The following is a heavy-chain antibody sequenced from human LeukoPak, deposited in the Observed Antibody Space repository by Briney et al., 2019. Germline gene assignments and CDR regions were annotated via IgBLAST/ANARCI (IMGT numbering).Heavy chain of an antibody. CDR3: ARATAPSYDSSGYYY. J-gene: IGHJ4*02. CDR1: GFTFSKNW. V-gene: IGHV3-74*01. Sequence: GGSLRLSCIASGFTFSKNWMHWVRQAPGKGLVWVSRIQGDGSNTNYADSVKGRFSISRDNSKNTLYLQMNSLRAEDTAVYYCARATAPSYDSSGYYYWGQGTLVTVSS. CDR2: IQGDGSNT. D-gene: IGHD3-22*01.